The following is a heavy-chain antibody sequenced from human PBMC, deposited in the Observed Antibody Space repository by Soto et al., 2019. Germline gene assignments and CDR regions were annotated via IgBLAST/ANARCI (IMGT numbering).Heavy chain of an antibody. Sequence: QVQLVQSGAEVKKPGASVKVSCKASGYTFTSYDINWVRQATGQGLEWMGWMNPNSGNTGYAQKSQGRVTMTRNTSISTAYMELSSLRSEDTAVYYCAFPDTAGGGGYNWFDPWGQGTLVTVSS. CDR3: AFPDTAGGGGYNWFDP. D-gene: IGHD5-18*01. V-gene: IGHV1-8*01. J-gene: IGHJ5*02. CDR2: MNPNSGNT. CDR1: GYTFTSYD.